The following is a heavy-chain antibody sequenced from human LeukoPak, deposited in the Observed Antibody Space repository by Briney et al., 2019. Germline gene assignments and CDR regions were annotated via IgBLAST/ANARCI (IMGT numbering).Heavy chain of an antibody. CDR2: ISAYNGNT. Sequence: ASVKVSCKASGYTFTGQDIHWVRQAPGQGLEWMGWISAYNGNTNYAQKLQGRVTMTTDTSTSTAYMELRSLRSDDTAVYYCASLPGIAAAGARTGWGQGTLVTVSS. V-gene: IGHV1-18*01. D-gene: IGHD6-13*01. CDR3: ASLPGIAAAGARTG. CDR1: GYTFTGQD. J-gene: IGHJ4*02.